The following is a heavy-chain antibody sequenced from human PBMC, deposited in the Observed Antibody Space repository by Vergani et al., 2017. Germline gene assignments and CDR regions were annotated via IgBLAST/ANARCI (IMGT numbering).Heavy chain of an antibody. J-gene: IGHJ3*02. CDR1: NFFISSNAYY. CDR2: LHHNGAT. D-gene: IGHD3-3*02. V-gene: IGHV4-38-2*02. CDR3: ARXFWVSQGVGAFET. Sequence: QVQLKESGPGLVKPSETLALTCTVSNFFISSNAYYWGWIRQAPGRGLEWIGSLHHNGATSHNPSLRSRVTMSVDTSKNQFSLSLNSVTAADTAIYYCARXFWVSQGVGAFETWGRGTEVSVSS.